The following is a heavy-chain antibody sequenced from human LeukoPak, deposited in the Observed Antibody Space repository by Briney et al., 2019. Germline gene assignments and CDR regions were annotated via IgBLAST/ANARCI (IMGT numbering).Heavy chain of an antibody. CDR2: IYYSGST. D-gene: IGHD3-22*01. Sequence: SETLSLTCTVSGGSISNYYWGWIRQPPGKGLEWIGYIYYSGSTNYNPSLKSRVTISVDTSKNQFSLKLSSVTAADTAVYYCARLVGIVVVPDAFDIWGQGTMVTVSS. CDR1: GGSISNYY. V-gene: IGHV4-59*08. CDR3: ARLVGIVVVPDAFDI. J-gene: IGHJ3*02.